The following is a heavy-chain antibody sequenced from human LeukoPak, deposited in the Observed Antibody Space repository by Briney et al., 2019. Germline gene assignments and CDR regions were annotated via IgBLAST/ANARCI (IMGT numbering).Heavy chain of an antibody. D-gene: IGHD6-19*01. CDR2: VDPSDSYT. J-gene: IGHJ4*02. CDR3: AATTHSGWYYFHY. Sequence: GETLKIFCKGSGYSFTSYWISWVRQMPGKGLEGMGRVDPSDSYTKYSPSFQGHVTISTDKSISTAYLQWSSLKASDTAMFYCAATTHSGWYYFHYWGQGTLVTVSS. V-gene: IGHV5-10-1*01. CDR1: GYSFTSYW.